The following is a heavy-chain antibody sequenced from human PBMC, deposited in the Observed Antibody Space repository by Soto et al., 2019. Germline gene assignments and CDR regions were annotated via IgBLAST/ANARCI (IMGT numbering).Heavy chain of an antibody. J-gene: IGHJ4*02. CDR2: ISAGST. Sequence: EVQLVESGGGLVQPGGSLRLSCAASGFSMNSCAMSWVRQAAGKGLEWVSSISAGSTYYAESVKGRFTVSRDDSKNMLFLQMNSLRAEDTAKYFCAKEVASTWFPLDCWGQGTLVTVSS. D-gene: IGHD6-13*01. CDR3: AKEVASTWFPLDC. V-gene: IGHV3-23*04. CDR1: GFSMNSCA.